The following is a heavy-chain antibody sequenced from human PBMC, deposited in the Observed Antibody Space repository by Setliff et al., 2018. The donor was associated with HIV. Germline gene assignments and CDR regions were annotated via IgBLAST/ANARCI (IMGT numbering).Heavy chain of an antibody. Sequence: PGGSLRLSCAASGFSFSSYWMSWVRQAPGKGLEWVAFIRYDAATKYYADSVEGRFTISRDIAKSSLYLQLDSLSVEDTAVYYCASGALLPTIDYWGRGTLVTVS. CDR1: GFSFSSYW. J-gene: IGHJ4*02. V-gene: IGHV3-30*02. D-gene: IGHD3-10*01. CDR3: ASGALLPTIDY. CDR2: IRYDAATK.